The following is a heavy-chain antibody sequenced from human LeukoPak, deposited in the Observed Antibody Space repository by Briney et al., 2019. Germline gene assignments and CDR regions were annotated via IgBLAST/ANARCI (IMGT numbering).Heavy chain of an antibody. CDR1: GFSVSDSY. CDR2: LYSGGDT. Sequence: GGSLRLSCAASGFSVSDSYMSWVRQAPGKGLEWVSILYSGGDTYYSASVRGRFTISRDNSKNTLYLQMNTLSAADTAVYYCARVLTNSGSYYFDYWGQGTLVTVSS. V-gene: IGHV3-66*02. D-gene: IGHD1-26*01. J-gene: IGHJ4*02. CDR3: ARVLTNSGSYYFDY.